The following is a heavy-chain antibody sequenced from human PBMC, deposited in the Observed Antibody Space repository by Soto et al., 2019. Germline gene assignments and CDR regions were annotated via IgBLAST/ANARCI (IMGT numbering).Heavy chain of an antibody. Sequence: QVQLVESGGGVVQPGRSLRLSCAASGFTFSSYGMHWVRQAAGKGLAWVAVISYDGSNKYYADSVKGRFTISRDNSKNTLYLQMNSLRAEDTAVYYCAKDTNRGYSYGYFDYWGQGTLVTVSS. J-gene: IGHJ4*02. CDR2: ISYDGSNK. V-gene: IGHV3-30*18. CDR3: AKDTNRGYSYGYFDY. CDR1: GFTFSSYG. D-gene: IGHD5-18*01.